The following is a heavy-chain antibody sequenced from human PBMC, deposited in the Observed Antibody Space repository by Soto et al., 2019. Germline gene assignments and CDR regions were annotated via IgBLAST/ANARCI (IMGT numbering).Heavy chain of an antibody. V-gene: IGHV3-23*01. CDR1: GFTFSSYA. J-gene: IGHJ6*02. CDR2: ISGSGGST. Sequence: EVQLLESGGGLVQPGGSLRLSCAASGFTFSSYAMSWVRQAPGKGLEWVSAISGSGGSTYYADSVKGRFTISRDKSKNTLYLQMNRLRAEDTAVYYCAKDRKVGRDYYGSGSCFYYCYGMDVWGQGTMVT. CDR3: AKDRKVGRDYYGSGSCFYYCYGMDV. D-gene: IGHD3-10*01.